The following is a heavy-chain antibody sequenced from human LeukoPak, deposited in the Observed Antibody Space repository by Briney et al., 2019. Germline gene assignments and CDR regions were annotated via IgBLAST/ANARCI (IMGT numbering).Heavy chain of an antibody. J-gene: IGHJ5*02. D-gene: IGHD6-13*01. CDR3: ARDVGPYSGSWYWFDP. V-gene: IGHV3-11*04. Sequence: GGSLRLSCAASGFTFSDYYMSWIRQAPGKGLEWVSYISSSGSTIYYADSVKGRFTISRDNAKNSLYLQMNSLRAEDTAVYYCARDVGPYSGSWYWFDPWGQGTLVTVSS. CDR2: ISSSGSTI. CDR1: GFTFSDYY.